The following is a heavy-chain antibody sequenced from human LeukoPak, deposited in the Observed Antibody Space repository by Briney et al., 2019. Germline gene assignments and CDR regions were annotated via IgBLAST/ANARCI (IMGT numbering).Heavy chain of an antibody. CDR2: IYYSGST. V-gene: IGHV4-39*01. CDR3: ARLVSGGILWFDP. CDR1: GGSISSSSYH. Sequence: SETLSLTCTVSGGSISSSSYHWGWIRQPPGKGLEWIGSIYYSGSTYYNPSLKSRVTISVDTSKNQFSLKLSSVTAADTAVYYCARLVSGGILWFDPWGQGTLVTVSS. J-gene: IGHJ5*02. D-gene: IGHD2-15*01.